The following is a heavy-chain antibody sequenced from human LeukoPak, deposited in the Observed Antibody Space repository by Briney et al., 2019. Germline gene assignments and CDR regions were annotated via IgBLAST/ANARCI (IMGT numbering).Heavy chain of an antibody. Sequence: GGCLRLSCAASGFTFSSYSMGWVRQAPGEGLEWGLAITASGGNIYCADSVKSRVTISRDNAKNTLYLQVNSLRAEDTAVYYCAKGNGYSYGRYYFDYWGQGTLVTVSS. D-gene: IGHD5-18*01. CDR2: ITASGGNI. V-gene: IGHV3-23*01. CDR3: AKGNGYSYGRYYFDY. CDR1: GFTFSSYS. J-gene: IGHJ4*02.